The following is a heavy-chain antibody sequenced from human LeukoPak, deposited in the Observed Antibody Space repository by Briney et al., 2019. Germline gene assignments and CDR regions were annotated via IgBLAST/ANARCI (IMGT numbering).Heavy chain of an antibody. J-gene: IGHJ4*02. V-gene: IGHV3-30*02. Sequence: GGSLRLSCAASGFTFSSYGMHWVRQAPGKGLEWVAFIRDDGSNKYYADSVKGRFTISRDNSKNTLYLQMNSLRAEDTAVYYCAKDVGGSYLDYWGQGTLVTVSS. CDR1: GFTFSSYG. CDR2: IRDDGSNK. CDR3: AKDVGGSYLDY. D-gene: IGHD1-26*01.